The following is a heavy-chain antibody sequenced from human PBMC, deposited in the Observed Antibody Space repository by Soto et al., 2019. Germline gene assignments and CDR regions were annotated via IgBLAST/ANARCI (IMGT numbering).Heavy chain of an antibody. J-gene: IGHJ4*02. V-gene: IGHV3-48*02. Sequence: EVQLVESGGGLVQPGGSLRLSCAASGFTFSSSSMNWVRQAPGKGLEWVSYISSSSIAIYYADSVKGRFTISRDNAKNSLYLQMNSLRDEDTAVYYCARLRGSSDWETPSWGQGTLVTVSS. CDR1: GFTFSSSS. CDR3: ARLRGSSDWETPS. D-gene: IGHD6-25*01. CDR2: ISSSSIAI.